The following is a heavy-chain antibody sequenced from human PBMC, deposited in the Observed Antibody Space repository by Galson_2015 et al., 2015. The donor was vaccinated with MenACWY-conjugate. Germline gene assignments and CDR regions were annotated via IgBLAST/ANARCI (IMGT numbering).Heavy chain of an antibody. J-gene: IGHJ3*01. Sequence: SLRLSCAASGFSISNFGMNWVRQAPGKGLEWVSYISPTSGNIYYADPVKGRFTISRDNAENSLYLQMNSLRDEDSAVYYCARRDARLAKLVGACDLCGQGTKVTVSS. V-gene: IGHV3-48*02. CDR3: ARRDARLAKLVGACDL. CDR1: GFSISNFG. CDR2: ISPTSGNI. D-gene: IGHD3-16*01.